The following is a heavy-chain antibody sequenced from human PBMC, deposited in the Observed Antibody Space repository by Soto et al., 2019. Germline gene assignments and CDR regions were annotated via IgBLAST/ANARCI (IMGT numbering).Heavy chain of an antibody. CDR3: ARVSIVATTLFDY. D-gene: IGHD5-12*01. J-gene: IGHJ4*02. V-gene: IGHV1-69*02. CDR1: GGTFSSYT. Sequence: QVQLVQSGAEVKKPGSSVKVSCKASGGTFSSYTISWVRQAPGQGLEWMGRIIAILGIANYAHKFQGRVTITADKYTSTAYLELSILRSEATAVYDCARVSIVATTLFDYWGQGTLVTVSS. CDR2: IIAILGIA.